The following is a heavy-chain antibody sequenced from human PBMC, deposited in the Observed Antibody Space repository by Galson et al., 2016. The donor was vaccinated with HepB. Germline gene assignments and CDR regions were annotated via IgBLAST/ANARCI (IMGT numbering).Heavy chain of an antibody. D-gene: IGHD2-2*01. J-gene: IGHJ4*02. Sequence: SLRLSCAASPINLNTYAMSWVRQAPGKGLEWVSGISGSGGSTLYADSVKGRFTISRDNSKNTVFLQMNSLRAEDTAVYYCAKDGRIYCSSASCHDHFHYWGQGTLVTVSS. CDR3: AKDGRIYCSSASCHDHFHY. CDR1: PINLNTYA. V-gene: IGHV3-23*01. CDR2: ISGSGGST.